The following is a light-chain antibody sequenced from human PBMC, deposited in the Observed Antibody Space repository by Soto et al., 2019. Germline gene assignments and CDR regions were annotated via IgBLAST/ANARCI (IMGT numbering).Light chain of an antibody. J-gene: IGKJ1*01. V-gene: IGKV1-5*03. CDR2: KAS. CDR1: QSISSL. Sequence: DIQMTQSPSTLSASVGDRVTITCRASQSISSLLAWYQQKPGKAPKLLIYKASSLESGVPSGFSGSGSGTEFTLTISSLHPDDFATYYCQQYSTYPWTFGQGTKVEIK. CDR3: QQYSTYPWT.